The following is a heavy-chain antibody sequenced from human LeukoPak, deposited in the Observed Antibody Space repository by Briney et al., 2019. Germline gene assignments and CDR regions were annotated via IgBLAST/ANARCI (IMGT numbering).Heavy chain of an antibody. Sequence: GGSLRLSCAVSGFTFSSYAMSWVRQAPGKGLDWVSSISASGGSTYYADSVQGRFTISRDNSKNTLYLQMNSLRAEDTAVYYCAKDIYCSSSSCSNFDYWGQGTLVTVSS. CDR1: GFTFSSYA. J-gene: IGHJ4*02. V-gene: IGHV3-23*01. CDR3: AKDIYCSSSSCSNFDY. CDR2: ISASGGST. D-gene: IGHD2-2*01.